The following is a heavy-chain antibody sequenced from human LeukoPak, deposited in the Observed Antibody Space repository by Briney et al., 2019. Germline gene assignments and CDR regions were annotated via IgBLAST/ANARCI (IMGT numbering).Heavy chain of an antibody. J-gene: IGHJ4*02. V-gene: IGHV3-21*01. CDR1: GFTVSSYS. CDR2: ISSSSSYI. D-gene: IGHD4-17*01. Sequence: GGSLRLSCAASGFTVSSYSMNWVSQAQGKGLEWVSSISSSSSYIYYADSVKGRFTISRDNAKNSLYLQMNSLRAEDTAVYYCAREAPTGYWGQGALVTVSS. CDR3: AREAPTGY.